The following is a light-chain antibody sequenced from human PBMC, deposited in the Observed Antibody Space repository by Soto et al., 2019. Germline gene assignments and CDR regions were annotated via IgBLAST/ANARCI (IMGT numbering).Light chain of an antibody. CDR3: SSYTSTTTLWV. CDR1: SSDVGGYSY. Sequence: QSALTQPASVSGSPGQSITISCTGTSSDVGGYSYVSWYQQHPGKAPKLMIYEVSNRPSGVPNRFSGSKTGNTASLTISGLQADDEADYYCSSYTSTTTLWVFGGGTKLTVL. V-gene: IGLV2-14*01. J-gene: IGLJ2*01. CDR2: EVS.